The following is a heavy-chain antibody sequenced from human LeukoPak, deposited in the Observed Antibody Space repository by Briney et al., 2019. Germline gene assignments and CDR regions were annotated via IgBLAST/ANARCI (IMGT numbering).Heavy chain of an antibody. D-gene: IGHD3-16*01. Sequence: GGSLRLSCAASGFSFNSDWMDWVRQAPGKGLEWVANIKHDESEKNYLDSVKGRFSISRDNAQNSLYLQMNGLRVEDTAVYYCTRRLDDWGQGTLVTVSS. V-gene: IGHV3-7*01. CDR1: GFSFNSDW. CDR3: TRRLDD. CDR2: IKHDESEK. J-gene: IGHJ4*02.